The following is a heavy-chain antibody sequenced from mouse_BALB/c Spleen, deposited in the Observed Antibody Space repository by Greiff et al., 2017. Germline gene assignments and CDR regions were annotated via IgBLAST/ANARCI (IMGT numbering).Heavy chain of an antibody. CDR2: IYPGDGDT. V-gene: IGHV1-80*01. CDR3: ARGNHGAMDY. Sequence: VQGVESGAELVRPGSSVKISCKASGYAFSSYWMNWVKQRPGQGLEWIGQIYPGDGDTNYNGKFKGKATLTADKSSSTAYMQLSSLTSEDSAVYFCARGNHGAMDYWGQGTSVTVSS. CDR1: GYAFSSYW. J-gene: IGHJ4*01. D-gene: IGHD2-1*01.